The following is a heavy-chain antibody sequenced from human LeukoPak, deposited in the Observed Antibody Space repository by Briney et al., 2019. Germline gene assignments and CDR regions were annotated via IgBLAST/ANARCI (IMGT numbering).Heavy chain of an antibody. CDR2: INEDGSEK. V-gene: IGHV3-7*05. J-gene: IGHJ3*02. CDR1: GFTFSNYW. D-gene: IGHD1-26*01. CDR3: ATRGATFEI. Sequence: GGALRLSCAASGFTFSNYWMTWVRQAPGKGLEWVASINEDGSEKYHVDSVKGGVTISRDKAKNSLYLQMNRLRADDTAVYYCATRGATFEIRGQGTMVTVSS.